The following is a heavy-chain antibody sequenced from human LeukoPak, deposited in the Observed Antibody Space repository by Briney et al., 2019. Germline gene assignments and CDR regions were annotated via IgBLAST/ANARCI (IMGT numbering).Heavy chain of an antibody. V-gene: IGHV1-8*03. CDR3: ARGTAWRELPDLDY. D-gene: IGHD1-26*01. CDR1: GYTFTSYD. Sequence: GASVKVSCKASGYTFTSYDINWVRQATGQGLEWMGWMNPNSGNTGYAQKFQGRVTITRNTSISTAHMELSSLRSEDTAVYYCARGTAWRELPDLDYWGQGTLVTVSS. J-gene: IGHJ4*02. CDR2: MNPNSGNT.